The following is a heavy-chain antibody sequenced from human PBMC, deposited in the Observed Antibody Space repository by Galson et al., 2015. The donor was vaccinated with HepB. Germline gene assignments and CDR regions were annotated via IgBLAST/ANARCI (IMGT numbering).Heavy chain of an antibody. CDR3: ARGKRFSSSWYFDS. V-gene: IGHV6-1*01. CDR1: GDSVSTNSAA. CDR2: TYYRSKWYT. Sequence: CAISGDSVSTNSAAWNWIRQSPSRGLEWLGKTYYRSKWYTDYAVFVKSRITINPDTSKNQFSLQLSSLTPEDTAVYYCARGKRFSSSWYFDSWGPGTLVTVSS. D-gene: IGHD6-13*01. J-gene: IGHJ4*02.